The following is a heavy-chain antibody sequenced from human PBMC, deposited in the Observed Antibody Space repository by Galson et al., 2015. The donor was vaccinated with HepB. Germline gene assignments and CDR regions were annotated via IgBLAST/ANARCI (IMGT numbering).Heavy chain of an antibody. CDR1: GSSISSYY. CDR2: IYSSGST. J-gene: IGHJ4*02. D-gene: IGHD3-9*01. V-gene: IGHV4-59*01. CDR3: ARGPTRYYVHY. Sequence: ETLSLTCTVSGSSISSYYWSWIRQPPGKGLEWIGYIYSSGSTNYNPSLKSRVTISIDTSKNQFSLMLGSVTAADTAVYYCARGPTRYYVHYWGQGTLVTVSS.